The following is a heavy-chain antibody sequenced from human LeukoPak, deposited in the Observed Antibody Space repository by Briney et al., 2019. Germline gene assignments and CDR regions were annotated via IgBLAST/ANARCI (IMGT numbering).Heavy chain of an antibody. J-gene: IGHJ3*02. CDR2: IRYDGSNK. V-gene: IGHV3-30*02. Sequence: GGSLRLSCAASGFTFSSYGMHWVRQAPGKGLKWVAFIRYDGSNKYYADSVKGRFTISRDNSKNTLYLQMNSLRAEDTAVYYCARDPNWNYQRGDAFDIWGQGTMVTVSS. CDR1: GFTFSSYG. CDR3: ARDPNWNYQRGDAFDI. D-gene: IGHD1-7*01.